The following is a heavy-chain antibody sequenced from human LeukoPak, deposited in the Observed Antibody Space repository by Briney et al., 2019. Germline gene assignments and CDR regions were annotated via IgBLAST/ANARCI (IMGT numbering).Heavy chain of an antibody. Sequence: GGSLRLSCAASGFTFSSYGMNWVRQAPGKGLEWVAVISYDGSNKYYADFVKGRFTISRDNAKNSLYLQMNSLRAEDTAVYYCARILGYCGSTSCYGAFDIWGQGTMVTVSS. V-gene: IGHV3-30*03. CDR1: GFTFSSYG. CDR2: ISYDGSNK. D-gene: IGHD2-2*01. CDR3: ARILGYCGSTSCYGAFDI. J-gene: IGHJ3*02.